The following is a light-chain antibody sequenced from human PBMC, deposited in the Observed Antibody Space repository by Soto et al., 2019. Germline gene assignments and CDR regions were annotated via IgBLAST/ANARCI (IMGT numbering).Light chain of an antibody. Sequence: QSALTQPASVSGSPGQSITISCTGTSSDVGAYIYVSWYQQHPGKAPKLMIYEVSNRPSGVSNRFSGSKSGNTASLTISGLQAEDEADYYCSSYTSSIYYVFGTGTKLTVL. J-gene: IGLJ1*01. V-gene: IGLV2-14*01. CDR2: EVS. CDR1: SSDVGAYIY. CDR3: SSYTSSIYYV.